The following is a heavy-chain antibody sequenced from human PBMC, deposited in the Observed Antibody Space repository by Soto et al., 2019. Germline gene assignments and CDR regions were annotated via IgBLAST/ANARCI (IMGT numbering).Heavy chain of an antibody. Sequence: EVHLVESGGGLVQPGGSLRLSCAASGFTFSTYWMHWVRQAPGKGLVWVSRINADGTTTTYADYVKGRFTISRDNAKNTLYLQMNSLRSEDTAVYFCATVATHSYNWVDPWGQGTLVTISS. CDR2: INADGTTT. CDR1: GFTFSTYW. J-gene: IGHJ5*02. V-gene: IGHV3-74*01. CDR3: ATVATHSYNWVDP. D-gene: IGHD3-3*02.